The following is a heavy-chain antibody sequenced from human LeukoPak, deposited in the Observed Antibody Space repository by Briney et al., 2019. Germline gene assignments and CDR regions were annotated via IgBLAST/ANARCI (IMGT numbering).Heavy chain of an antibody. CDR2: IIPIFGTA. Sequence: VASVKVSCKASGGTFSSYAISWVRQAPGQGLEWMGGIIPIFGTANYAQKFQGRVTITADESTSTAYMELSSLRSEDTAVYYCARDYYDSSGYYFDYWGQGTLVTVSS. CDR1: GGTFSSYA. V-gene: IGHV1-69*13. D-gene: IGHD3-22*01. CDR3: ARDYYDSSGYYFDY. J-gene: IGHJ4*02.